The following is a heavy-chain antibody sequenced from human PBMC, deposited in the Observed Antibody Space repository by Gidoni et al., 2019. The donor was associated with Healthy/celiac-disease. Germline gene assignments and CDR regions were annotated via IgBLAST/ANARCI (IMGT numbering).Heavy chain of an antibody. CDR2: IDPSDSYT. D-gene: IGHD3-9*01. CDR1: GYSFTSYW. J-gene: IGHJ6*02. CDR3: ARHSRGGVRYFDWSPLRDYYYYGMDV. V-gene: IGHV5-10-1*03. Sequence: EVQLVQSGAEVKKPGESLRISCKGSGYSFTSYWIIWLRQMTGKGLEWRGRIDPSDSYTNYSPSFQGHVTISADKSISTAYLQWSSLKASDTAMYYCARHSRGGVRYFDWSPLRDYYYYGMDVWGQGTTVTVSS.